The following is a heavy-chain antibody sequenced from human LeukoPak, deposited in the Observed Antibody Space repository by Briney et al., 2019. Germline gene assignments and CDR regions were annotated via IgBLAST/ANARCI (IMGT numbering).Heavy chain of an antibody. J-gene: IGHJ4*02. CDR1: GFTVSSNY. D-gene: IGHD3-22*01. V-gene: IGHV3-53*01. CDR3: ARGRYYYDSSGYPLYYFDY. Sequence: QPGGSLRLSCAASGFTVSSNYMSWVRQAPGKGLEWVSVIYSGGSTYYADSVKGRFTISRDNSKNTLYLQMNSLRAEDTAVYYCARGRYYYDSSGYPLYYFDYWGRGTLVTVSS. CDR2: IYSGGST.